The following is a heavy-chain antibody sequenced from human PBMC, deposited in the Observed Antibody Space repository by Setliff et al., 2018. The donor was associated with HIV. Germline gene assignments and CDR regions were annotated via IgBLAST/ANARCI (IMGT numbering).Heavy chain of an antibody. Sequence: PSETLSLTCTVSGGSISSSSYYWGWVRQPPGKGLEWIGSMYYSGGTYYTPSLKSRITISLDTSKNQFSLKLSSVTAADTAVYYFARDLPRPQQLVQDNWFDPWGQGTLVTVSS. D-gene: IGHD6-13*01. V-gene: IGHV4-39*02. CDR1: GGSISSSSYY. CDR2: MYYSGGT. CDR3: ARDLPRPQQLVQDNWFDP. J-gene: IGHJ5*02.